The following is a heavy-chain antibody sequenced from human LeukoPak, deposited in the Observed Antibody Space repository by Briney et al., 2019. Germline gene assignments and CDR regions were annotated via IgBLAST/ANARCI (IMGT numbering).Heavy chain of an antibody. Sequence: GGSLRLSCAASGFTFSGSALHWVRQAPGKGLEWVALISYDGSNKYYADSVKGRFTISRDNAKNSLYLQMNSLRAEDTAVYYCAREHLHSRESDLFDYWGQGTLVTVSS. D-gene: IGHD6-13*01. CDR3: AREHLHSRESDLFDY. J-gene: IGHJ4*02. CDR1: GFTFSGSA. V-gene: IGHV3-30*04. CDR2: ISYDGSNK.